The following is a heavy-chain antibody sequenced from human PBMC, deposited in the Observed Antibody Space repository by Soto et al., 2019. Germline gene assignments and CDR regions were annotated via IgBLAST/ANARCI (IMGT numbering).Heavy chain of an antibody. CDR2: ISGSGGRT. D-gene: IGHD5-18*01. V-gene: IGHV3-23*01. CDR3: AKAWAYSYGLTDGFYYGMDV. J-gene: IGHJ6*02. CDR1: GFPFSIYA. Sequence: PSGSLTLSCAASGFPFSIYAMSWVRPAPWKGLEWVSAISGSGGRTYYADSVKGRFTISRDNSKNTLYLQMNSLRAEDTAVYYCAKAWAYSYGLTDGFYYGMDVWGQGTTVNVS.